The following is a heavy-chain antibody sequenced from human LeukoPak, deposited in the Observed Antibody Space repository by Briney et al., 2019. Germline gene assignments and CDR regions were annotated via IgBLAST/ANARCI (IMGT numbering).Heavy chain of an antibody. CDR3: AKGTLDIVVVPAAPKVYYFDY. J-gene: IGHJ4*02. CDR1: GFTFSSYG. D-gene: IGHD2-2*01. Sequence: GSLRLSCAASGFTFSSYGMHWVRQAPGKGLEWVSAISGSGGSTYYADSVKGRFTISRDNPKNTLYLQMNSLRAEDTAVYYCAKGTLDIVVVPAAPKVYYFDYWGQGTLVTVSS. CDR2: ISGSGGST. V-gene: IGHV3-23*01.